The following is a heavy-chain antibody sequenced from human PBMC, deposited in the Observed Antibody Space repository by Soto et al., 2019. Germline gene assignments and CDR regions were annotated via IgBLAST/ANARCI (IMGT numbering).Heavy chain of an antibody. CDR3: ASPIDCSSTSCYAFDY. J-gene: IGHJ4*02. D-gene: IGHD2-2*01. V-gene: IGHV4-39*01. CDR1: GGSISSSSYY. Sequence: QLQLQESGPGLVKPSETLSLTCTVSGGSISSSSYYWGWIRQPPGKGLEWIGSIYYSGSTYYNPSLKSRVTISVDTSKNQFSLKLSSVTAADTAVYYCASPIDCSSTSCYAFDYWGQGTLVTVSS. CDR2: IYYSGST.